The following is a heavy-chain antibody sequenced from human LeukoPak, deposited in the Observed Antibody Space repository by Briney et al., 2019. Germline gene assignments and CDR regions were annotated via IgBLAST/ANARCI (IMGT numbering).Heavy chain of an antibody. CDR3: ARAVYGDYNDFDY. Sequence: PSETLSLTCTVSGGSISSSSYYWGWIRQPPEKGLEWIGSIYYSGSTYYNPSLKSRVTISVDTSKNQFSLKLSSVTAADTAVYYCARAVYGDYNDFDYWGQGTLVTVSS. CDR1: GGSISSSSYY. CDR2: IYYSGST. V-gene: IGHV4-39*07. J-gene: IGHJ4*02. D-gene: IGHD4-17*01.